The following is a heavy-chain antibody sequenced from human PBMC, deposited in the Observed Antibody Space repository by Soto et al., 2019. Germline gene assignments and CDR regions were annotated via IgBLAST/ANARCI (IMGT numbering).Heavy chain of an antibody. V-gene: IGHV4-34*01. CDR3: ARGRGSYYYYYYGMDV. J-gene: IGHJ6*02. D-gene: IGHD1-26*01. CDR2: INHSGST. CDR1: GGSFSGYY. Sequence: TLSLTCAVYGGSFSGYYWSWIRQPPGKGLEWIGEINHSGSTNYNPSLKSRVTISVDTSKNQFSLKLSSVTAADTAVYYCARGRGSYYYYYYGMDVWGQGTTVTVSS.